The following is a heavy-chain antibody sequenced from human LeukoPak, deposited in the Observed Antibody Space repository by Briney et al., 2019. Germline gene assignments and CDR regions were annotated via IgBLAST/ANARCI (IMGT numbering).Heavy chain of an antibody. CDR3: AIYRKVVPAAWFDP. V-gene: IGHV3-21*01. J-gene: IGHJ5*02. D-gene: IGHD2-2*01. Sequence: PGGSLRLSCAASGFTFSSYSMNLVRQAPGRGLEWVSSISSSSSYIYYADSVKGRFTISRDNAKNSLYLQMNSLRAEDTAVYYCAIYRKVVPAAWFDPWGQGTLVTVSS. CDR1: GFTFSSYS. CDR2: ISSSSSYI.